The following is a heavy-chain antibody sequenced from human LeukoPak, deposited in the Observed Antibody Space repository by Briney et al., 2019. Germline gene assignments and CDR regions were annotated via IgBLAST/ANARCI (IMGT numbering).Heavy chain of an antibody. D-gene: IGHD3-22*01. Sequence: GGSLRLSCAASGFTFSRHSMNWVRQAPGKGLEWVSSISTSSNYIYYGDSVKGRFTISRDNAKNSLSLQMNSLRAEDTAVYYCARGPEDYYDSSAYYDSFDIWGQGTMVTVSS. V-gene: IGHV3-21*01. CDR1: GFTFSRHS. CDR3: ARGPEDYYDSSAYYDSFDI. J-gene: IGHJ3*02. CDR2: ISTSSNYI.